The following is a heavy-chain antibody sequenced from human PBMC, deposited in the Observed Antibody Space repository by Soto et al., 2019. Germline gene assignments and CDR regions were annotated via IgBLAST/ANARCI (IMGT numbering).Heavy chain of an antibody. CDR3: ARKVFITMVRGVPPHFDY. CDR2: IYYSGST. V-gene: IGHV4-59*08. CDR1: GGSISSYY. D-gene: IGHD3-10*01. J-gene: IGHJ4*02. Sequence: ASETLSLTCTVSGGSISSYYWSWIRQPPGKGLEWIGYIYYSGSTNYNPSLKSRVTISVDTSKNQFSLKLSSVTAADTAVYYCARKVFITMVRGVPPHFDYWGQGTLVTVSS.